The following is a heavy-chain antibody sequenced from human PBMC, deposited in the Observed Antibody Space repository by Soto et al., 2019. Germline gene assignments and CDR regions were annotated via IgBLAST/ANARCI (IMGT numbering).Heavy chain of an antibody. J-gene: IGHJ2*01. D-gene: IGHD2-21*02. V-gene: IGHV3-30*18. CDR1: GFTFSSYG. CDR3: AKDHCGGDCGYFDL. Sequence: QVQLVESGGGVVQPGRSLRLSCAASGFTFSSYGMHWVRQAPGKGLEWVAVISYDGSNKYHADSVKGRFTISRDNSKNTLYLQMNSLRAEDTAVYYCAKDHCGGDCGYFDLWGRGTLVTVSS. CDR2: ISYDGSNK.